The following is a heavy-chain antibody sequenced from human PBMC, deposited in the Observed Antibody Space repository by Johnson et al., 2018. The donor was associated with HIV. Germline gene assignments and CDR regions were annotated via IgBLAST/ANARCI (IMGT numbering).Heavy chain of an antibody. Sequence: QVQLVESGGGVVRPGGSLRLSCAASGLNFSDYSMHWVRQAPGKGLEWVAIISFDGGTTYYADSVKGRFTISRDNSNNTLYLQMNSLRVEDTAVYFCASEASFAPRPETAFDVWGQGTKVTVSS. J-gene: IGHJ3*01. D-gene: IGHD2/OR15-2a*01. V-gene: IGHV3-30*04. CDR3: ASEASFAPRPETAFDV. CDR2: ISFDGGTT. CDR1: GLNFSDYS.